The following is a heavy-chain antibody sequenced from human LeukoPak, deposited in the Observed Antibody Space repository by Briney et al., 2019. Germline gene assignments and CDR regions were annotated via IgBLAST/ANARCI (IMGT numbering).Heavy chain of an antibody. V-gene: IGHV3-74*01. Sequence: GGSLRLSCAASGFTFSNYWMHWVRQAPGKGLVWVSRINSDGINTSYADSVKGRFTISRDNAKNTLNLQMNSLRAEDTALYYCARDRRITIFGVDKDYYFDYWGQGTLVTVSS. D-gene: IGHD3-3*01. J-gene: IGHJ4*02. CDR3: ARDRRITIFGVDKDYYFDY. CDR2: INSDGINT. CDR1: GFTFSNYW.